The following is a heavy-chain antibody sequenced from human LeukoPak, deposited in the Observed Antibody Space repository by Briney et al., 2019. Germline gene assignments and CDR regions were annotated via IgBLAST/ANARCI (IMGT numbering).Heavy chain of an antibody. CDR3: ARTVLKFYLDV. V-gene: IGHV4-31*03. CDR2: IFYSGRA. CDR1: GGSINSTNYH. J-gene: IGHJ6*03. Sequence: SETLSLTCSVSGGSINSTNYHWSWLRQRPGKGLEWIGHIFYSGRASYDPSLGSRPTISLDKSKNQFSLNLTSVTAADTALYYCARTVLKFYLDVWGEGTTVTVS.